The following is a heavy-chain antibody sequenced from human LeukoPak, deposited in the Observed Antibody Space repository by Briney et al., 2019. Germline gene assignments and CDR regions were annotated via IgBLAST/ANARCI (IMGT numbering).Heavy chain of an antibody. Sequence: GGSLRLSCAASGLTFSSYSMNWVRQAPGKGLEWVSSISSSSSYIYYADSVKGRFTISRDNAKNSLYLQMNSLRAEDTAVYYCARARAYSSSWYSDYWGQGTLVTVSS. CDR1: GLTFSSYS. D-gene: IGHD6-13*01. J-gene: IGHJ4*02. CDR3: ARARAYSSSWYSDY. V-gene: IGHV3-21*01. CDR2: ISSSSSYI.